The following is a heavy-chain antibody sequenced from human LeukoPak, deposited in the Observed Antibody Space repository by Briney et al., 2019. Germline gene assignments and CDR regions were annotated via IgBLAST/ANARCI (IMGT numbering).Heavy chain of an antibody. D-gene: IGHD6-13*01. V-gene: IGHV1-2*02. CDR2: INPNSGGT. CDR1: GYTFTGYY. Sequence: APVKVSCKASGYTFTGYYMHWVRQAPGQGLEWMGWINPNSGGTNYAQKFQGRVTMTRDTSISTAYMELSRLRSDDTAVYYCSAKLIAAAGREIDYWGQGTLVTVSS. CDR3: SAKLIAAAGREIDY. J-gene: IGHJ4*02.